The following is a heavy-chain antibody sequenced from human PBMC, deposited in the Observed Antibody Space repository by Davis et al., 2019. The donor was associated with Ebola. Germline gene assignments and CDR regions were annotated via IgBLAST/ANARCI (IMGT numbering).Heavy chain of an antibody. CDR1: GYSFTTYG. V-gene: IGHV1-18*01. Sequence: ASVQVSCKTSGYSFTTYGITWVRQAPGQGLEWMGWITGYNGGTNYEKKLQDRVTMTIDPATDTAYMELRGLTSDDTAMYYCARGEDWNYAPVFDVWGQGTPVTVAS. D-gene: IGHD1-7*01. J-gene: IGHJ3*01. CDR2: ITGYNGGT. CDR3: ARGEDWNYAPVFDV.